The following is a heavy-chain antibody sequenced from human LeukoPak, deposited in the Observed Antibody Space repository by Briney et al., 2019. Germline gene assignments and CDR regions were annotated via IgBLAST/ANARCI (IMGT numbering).Heavy chain of an antibody. CDR1: GFIVSSNY. V-gene: IGHV3-66*01. CDR2: MQSGGST. J-gene: IGHJ4*02. D-gene: IGHD1-26*01. CDR3: AREEGVGAFRYFDL. Sequence: GGSLRLSCAASGFIVSSNYMSWVRQAPGKGLEWVSVMQSGGSTYYTDSVKGRFTISRDNVRNTLSLQLSSLRGEDTAVYYCAREEGVGAFRYFDLWGQGTLVTVSA.